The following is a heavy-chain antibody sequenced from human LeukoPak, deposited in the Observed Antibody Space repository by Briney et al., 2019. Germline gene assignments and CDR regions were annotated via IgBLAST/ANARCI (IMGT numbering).Heavy chain of an antibody. CDR1: GYSISSGYY. J-gene: IGHJ4*02. D-gene: IGHD3-10*02. Sequence: SETLSLTCAVSGYSISSGYYWGWIRQPPGKGLEWIGSIYHSGSTYYNPSLKGRVTISVDTSKNQFSLKLSSVTAADTAVYYCARGLFGATYDYWGQGTLVTVSS. V-gene: IGHV4-38-2*01. CDR3: ARGLFGATYDY. CDR2: IYHSGST.